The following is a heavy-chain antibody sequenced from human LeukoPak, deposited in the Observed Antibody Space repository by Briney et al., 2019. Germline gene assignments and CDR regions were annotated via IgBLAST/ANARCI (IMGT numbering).Heavy chain of an antibody. CDR2: IWYDGSNK. Sequence: GRSLRLYCAASGFTFSSYGMQWVRQAPGKGLEWVAVIWYDGSNKYYADSVKGRFTISRDNSKNTLYLQMNSLRAEDTAVYYCARGPEATYDFWSGYCLNAWGQGTLVTVSS. CDR1: GFTFSSYG. J-gene: IGHJ4*02. V-gene: IGHV3-33*01. CDR3: ARGPEATYDFWSGYCLNA. D-gene: IGHD3-3*01.